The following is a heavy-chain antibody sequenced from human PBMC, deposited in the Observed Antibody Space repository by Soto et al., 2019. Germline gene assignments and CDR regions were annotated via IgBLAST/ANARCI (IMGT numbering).Heavy chain of an antibody. CDR1: GFTFSSYG. Sequence: QVQLVESGGGVVQPGRSLRLSCAASGFTFSSYGMHWVRQAQGKGLEWAAVISYDGSKKYYADSVKGRFTISRDNSKNTLYLQMNSLRAEDTAVYYCATLPVPSGIAVDFDYWGQGTLVTVSS. CDR3: ATLPVPSGIAVDFDY. V-gene: IGHV3-30*03. D-gene: IGHD6-19*01. CDR2: ISYDGSKK. J-gene: IGHJ4*02.